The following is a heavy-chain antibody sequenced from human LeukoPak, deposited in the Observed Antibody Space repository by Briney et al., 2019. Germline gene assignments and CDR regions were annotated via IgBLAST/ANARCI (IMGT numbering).Heavy chain of an antibody. J-gene: IGHJ3*02. CDR1: GDSVSSNSAA. D-gene: IGHD6-13*01. Sequence: SQTLSLTCALSGDSVSSNSAAWNWIRQSPSRGLEWLGRTYYRSKWYNDYAVSVKSRITINPDTSKNQFSLQLNSVTPEDTAVYYCARDGGYSSSWYNAFDIWGQGTMVTVSS. CDR2: TYYRSKWYN. CDR3: ARDGGYSSSWYNAFDI. V-gene: IGHV6-1*01.